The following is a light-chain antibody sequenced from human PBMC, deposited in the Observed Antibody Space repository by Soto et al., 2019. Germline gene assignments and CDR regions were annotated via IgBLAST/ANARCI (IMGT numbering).Light chain of an antibody. CDR2: GAS. J-gene: IGKJ1*01. Sequence: EIVLTQSPGTLSVSPGERATLSCRASQSISSNHLAWYQQKPGQAPRLLIYGASSRATGIPDRFSGSGSGTDFTLTISRLEPEDYAIYYCQQYVGWTFGQGTKVEI. CDR1: QSISSNH. V-gene: IGKV3-20*01. CDR3: QQYVGWT.